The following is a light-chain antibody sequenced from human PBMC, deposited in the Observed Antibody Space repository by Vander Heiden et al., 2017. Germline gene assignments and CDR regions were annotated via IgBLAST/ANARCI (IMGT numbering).Light chain of an antibody. CDR2: AA. Sequence: EIAFTPSPGTLSLSLGERATLSCRASQSVRSGYLAWYQQKPGQAPRLLIYAAFRATGIPDRFSGSGSGTDFTLTISRLETEDFAVYFCQQYGSSPYTFGQGTKLEIK. CDR3: QQYGSSPYT. J-gene: IGKJ2*01. CDR1: QSVRSGY. V-gene: IGKV3-20*01.